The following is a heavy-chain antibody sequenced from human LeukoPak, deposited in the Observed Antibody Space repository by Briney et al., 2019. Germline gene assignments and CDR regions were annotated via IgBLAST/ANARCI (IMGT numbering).Heavy chain of an antibody. Sequence: ASVKLSCMASGGTFSSYAISWVRQAPGQGLEWMGGIIPIFGTANYAQKFQGRVTITADESKSTAYMELSSLRSEDTAVYYCARALSDCSSTSCLNDYLLPGDYWGQGTLVTVSS. D-gene: IGHD2-2*01. J-gene: IGHJ4*02. CDR2: IIPIFGTA. CDR1: GGTFSSYA. V-gene: IGHV1-69*01. CDR3: ARALSDCSSTSCLNDYLLPGDY.